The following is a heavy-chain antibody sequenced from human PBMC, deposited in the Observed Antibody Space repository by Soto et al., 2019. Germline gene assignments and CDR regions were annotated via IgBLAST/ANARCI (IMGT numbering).Heavy chain of an antibody. CDR2: IYYSGST. D-gene: IGHD3-22*01. CDR1: GGSISSGDYY. CDR3: ARKDGTYYYDRSGYYDY. V-gene: IGHV4-30-4*01. J-gene: IGHJ4*02. Sequence: PSETLSLTCTVSGGSISSGDYYWSWIRQPPGKGLEWIGYIYYSGSTYYNPSLKSRVTISVDTSKNQFSLKLSSVTAADTAVYYCARKDGTYYYDRSGYYDYWGQATLVTVSS.